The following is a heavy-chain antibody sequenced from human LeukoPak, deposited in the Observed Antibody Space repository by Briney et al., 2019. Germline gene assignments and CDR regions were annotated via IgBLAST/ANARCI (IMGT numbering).Heavy chain of an antibody. CDR2: IKLDGGEK. CDR3: ARDQYDTWSRRGNFDS. Sequence: GGSLRLSCVASGFTFGKYWMSWVRQAPGKGPEWVANIKLDGGEKNYVDSVKGRFTISRDNTRNSPYLQMNSLRAEDTAVFYCARDQYDTWSRRGNFDSWGQGTLVIVSS. V-gene: IGHV3-7*03. D-gene: IGHD3-3*01. CDR1: GFTFGKYW. J-gene: IGHJ4*02.